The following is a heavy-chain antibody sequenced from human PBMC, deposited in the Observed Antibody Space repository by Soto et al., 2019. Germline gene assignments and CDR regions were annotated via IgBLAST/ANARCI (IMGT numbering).Heavy chain of an antibody. V-gene: IGHV3-53*01. CDR1: GITVSRAY. CDR3: ARGGDYSGLDV. CDR2: VYSGGAT. J-gene: IGHJ6*02. Sequence: EVQLVQSGGGLIQPGESLRLSCAASGITVSRAYMSWVRQAPGKGLEWVSIVYSGGATYYADSVEGRFTISRDSSKNTLYLQMHSLRAEDTAVYYCARGGDYSGLDVWGQGTTVTVSS.